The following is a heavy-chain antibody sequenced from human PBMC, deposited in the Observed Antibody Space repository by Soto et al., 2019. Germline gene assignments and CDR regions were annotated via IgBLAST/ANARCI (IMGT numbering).Heavy chain of an antibody. Sequence: AGGSLRLSCAASGFIFSSYAMSWVRQAPGKGLESVSGISGSGGSTYYAESVKGRFTISRDNAKNSLYLQMNSLRAEDTAVYYCAKDQRGYSSSARIDYWGQGTLVTVSS. CDR1: GFIFSSYA. V-gene: IGHV3-23*01. J-gene: IGHJ4*02. CDR2: ISGSGGST. CDR3: AKDQRGYSSSARIDY. D-gene: IGHD6-13*01.